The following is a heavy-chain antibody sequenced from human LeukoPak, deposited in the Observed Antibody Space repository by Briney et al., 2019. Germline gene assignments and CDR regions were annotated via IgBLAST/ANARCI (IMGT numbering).Heavy chain of an antibody. CDR2: IRGSGRST. D-gene: IGHD1-20*01. CDR3: ARSPYNWNYGDY. J-gene: IGHJ4*02. Sequence: GGSLRLSRAACGFTFSSYAMSWVRQARGKGLEWVSGIRGSGRSTNYADSVKGRFTISRDNSKNTLYLQMNSLRAKDTAIYYCARSPYNWNYGDYWGQGTLVTVSS. V-gene: IGHV3-23*01. CDR1: GFTFSSYA.